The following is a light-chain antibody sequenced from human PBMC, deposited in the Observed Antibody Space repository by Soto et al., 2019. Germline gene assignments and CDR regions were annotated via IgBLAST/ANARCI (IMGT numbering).Light chain of an antibody. CDR3: SSYTSISTLV. CDR1: DSDIGAYNY. V-gene: IGLV2-14*01. CDR2: EVS. Sequence: QSVLTQPASVSGSPGQSITISCTGTDSDIGAYNYVSWYQQHPGKAPKLMIYEVSDRPSGVSNRFSGSKSGNTASLTISGLQAEDEADYYGSSYTSISTLVFGSGTKVTVL. J-gene: IGLJ1*01.